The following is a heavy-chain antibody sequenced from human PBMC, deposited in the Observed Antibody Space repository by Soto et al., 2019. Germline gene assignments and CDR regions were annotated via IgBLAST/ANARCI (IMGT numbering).Heavy chain of an antibody. V-gene: IGHV3-23*01. D-gene: IGHD3-10*01. CDR3: AKDLIRGDGYVDFDY. Sequence: EVELLESGGALIQPGGSLRLSCAASGFIFSNYAMFWVRQAPGKGLDWVSTIYAGGGTKHNAESVKGRFTISRDNSNNRLYLQMNNLRAEDTAVYFCAKDLIRGDGYVDFDYWGQGTLVTVSS. CDR2: IYAGGGTK. CDR1: GFIFSNYA. J-gene: IGHJ4*02.